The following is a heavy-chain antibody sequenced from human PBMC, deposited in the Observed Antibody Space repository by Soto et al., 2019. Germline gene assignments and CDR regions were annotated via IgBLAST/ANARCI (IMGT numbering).Heavy chain of an antibody. CDR3: AKDLSPLYCTNGVCYFDY. V-gene: IGHV3-23*01. D-gene: IGHD2-8*01. CDR1: GFTLSSYA. CDR2: ISGSGGST. Sequence: GGSLRLSCAASGFTLSSYAMSWVRQAPGKGLEWVSAISGSGGSTYYADSVKGRFTISRDNSKNTLYLQMNSLRAEDTAVYYCAKDLSPLYCTNGVCYFDYWGQGTLVTVSS. J-gene: IGHJ4*02.